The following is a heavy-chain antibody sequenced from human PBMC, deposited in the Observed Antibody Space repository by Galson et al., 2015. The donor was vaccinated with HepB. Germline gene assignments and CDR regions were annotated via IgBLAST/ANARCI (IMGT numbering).Heavy chain of an antibody. D-gene: IGHD3-22*01. CDR3: AKDQRAWYYDSSGYYYFDY. CDR1: GFTFSSYA. Sequence: SLRLSCAASGFTFSSYAMSWVRQAPGKGLEWVSAISGSGGSTYYADSVKGRFTISRDNSKNTLYLQMNSPRAEDTAVYYCAKDQRAWYYDSSGYYYFDYWGQGTLVTVSS. V-gene: IGHV3-23*01. CDR2: ISGSGGST. J-gene: IGHJ4*02.